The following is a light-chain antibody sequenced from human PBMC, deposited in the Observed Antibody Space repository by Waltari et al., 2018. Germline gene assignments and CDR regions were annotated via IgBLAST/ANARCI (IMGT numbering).Light chain of an antibody. CDR1: QSLLQSNGYNY. V-gene: IGKV2-28*01. Sequence: DIVMTQFPLSLPVTPGEPASISCRSSQSLLQSNGYNYLDWYMQKPGQSPQLLIDLGSNRASGGPGRVSGRGSGTDFTLRISRVEAEDVGVYYCMQALQTPLTFGGGTKVEIK. CDR2: LGS. CDR3: MQALQTPLT. J-gene: IGKJ4*01.